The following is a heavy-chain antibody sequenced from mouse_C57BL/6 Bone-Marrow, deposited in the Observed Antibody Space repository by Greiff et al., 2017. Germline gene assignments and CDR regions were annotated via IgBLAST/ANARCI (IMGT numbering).Heavy chain of an antibody. CDR1: GYAFSSSW. Sequence: QVQLQQSGPELVKPGASVKISCKASGYAFSSSWMNWVKQRPGKGLEWIGRIYPGDGDTNYNGKFKGKATLTADKPSSTAYMQLSSLTSEDSAVYFCARSYSLFAYWGPGTLVTVSA. J-gene: IGHJ3*01. CDR2: IYPGDGDT. V-gene: IGHV1-82*01. D-gene: IGHD2-12*01. CDR3: ARSYSLFAY.